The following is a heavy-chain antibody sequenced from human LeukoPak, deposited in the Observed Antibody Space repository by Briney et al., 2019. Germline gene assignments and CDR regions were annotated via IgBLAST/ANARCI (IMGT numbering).Heavy chain of an antibody. Sequence: SETLSLTCTVSGGSISSSSYYWGWIRQPPGKGLEWIGYIYYSGSTNYNPSLKSRVTISVDTSKNQFSLKLSSVTAADTAVYYCARQFDPLFRFDIWGQGTMVTVSS. V-gene: IGHV4-61*05. CDR3: ARQFDPLFRFDI. CDR1: GGSISSSSYY. J-gene: IGHJ3*02. D-gene: IGHD3-3*01. CDR2: IYYSGST.